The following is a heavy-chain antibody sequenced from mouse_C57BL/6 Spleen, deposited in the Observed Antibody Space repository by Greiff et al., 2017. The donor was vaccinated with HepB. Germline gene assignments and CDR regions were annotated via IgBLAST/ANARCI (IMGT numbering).Heavy chain of an antibody. CDR1: GYTFTDYN. J-gene: IGHJ2*01. CDR2: INPNNGGT. V-gene: IGHV1-18*01. Sequence: EVQVVESGPELVKPGASVKIPCKASGYTFTDYNMDWVKQSHGKSLEWIGDINPNNGGTIYNQKFKGKATLTVDKSSSTAYMELRSLTSEDTAVYYCARRDYYGSSYNYWGQGTTLTVSS. D-gene: IGHD1-1*01. CDR3: ARRDYYGSSYNY.